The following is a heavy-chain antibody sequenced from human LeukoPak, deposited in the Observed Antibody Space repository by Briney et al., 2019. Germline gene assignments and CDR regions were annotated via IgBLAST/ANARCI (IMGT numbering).Heavy chain of an antibody. J-gene: IGHJ6*03. V-gene: IGHV1-46*01. CDR1: GYTFTSYY. Sequence: ASVKVSCKASGYTFTSYYMHWVRQAPGQGLEWMGIINPSGGSTSYAQKFQGRVTMTEDTSTDTAYMELSSLRSEDTAVYYCATGPLELHYYYYMDVWGKGTTVTVSS. CDR3: ATGPLELHYYYYMDV. CDR2: INPSGGST. D-gene: IGHD1-7*01.